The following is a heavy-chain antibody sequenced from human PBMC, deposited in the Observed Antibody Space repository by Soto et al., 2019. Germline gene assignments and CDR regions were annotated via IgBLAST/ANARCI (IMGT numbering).Heavy chain of an antibody. D-gene: IGHD2-2*01. J-gene: IGHJ6*03. V-gene: IGHV3-21*01. CDR1: GFTFSSYS. CDR3: ARGDGVVPAAMPYYYYYMDV. CDR2: ISSSSSYI. Sequence: GGSLRLSCAASGFTFSSYSMSWVRQAPGKGLEWVSSISSSSSYIYYADSVKGRFTISRDNAKNSLYLQMNSLRAEDTAVYYCARGDGVVPAAMPYYYYYMDVWGKGTTVTVSS.